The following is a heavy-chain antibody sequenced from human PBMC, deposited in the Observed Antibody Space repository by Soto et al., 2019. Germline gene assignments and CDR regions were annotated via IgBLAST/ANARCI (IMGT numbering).Heavy chain of an antibody. J-gene: IGHJ3*02. CDR2: IKSKTDGGTT. Sequence: EVQLVESGGGLVKPGGSLRLSCAASGFTFSNAWMNWVRQAPGKGLEWVGRIKSKTDGGTTDYAAPVKGRFTISRDDSKNTLYLQMNSLKTEDTAVYYCTMRDCTNGVCYKERDRDAFDIWGQGTMVTVSS. CDR1: GFTFSNAW. CDR3: TMRDCTNGVCYKERDRDAFDI. V-gene: IGHV3-15*07. D-gene: IGHD2-8*01.